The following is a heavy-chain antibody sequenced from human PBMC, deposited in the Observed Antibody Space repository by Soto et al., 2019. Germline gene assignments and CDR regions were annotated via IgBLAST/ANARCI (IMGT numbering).Heavy chain of an antibody. V-gene: IGHV4-61*01. CDR1: GASVGSGSFY. CDR3: ARVSTYYFDSSGSYTSDY. D-gene: IGHD3-22*01. CDR2: VFFSGST. J-gene: IGHJ4*02. Sequence: QVQLQESGPGLVKPSETLSVACTVSGASVGSGSFYWSWIRQPPGKGLEWIGYVFFSGSTNYNPSLKSRVTISIVTSKSRFSLTLISVTAADTAVYYCARVSTYYFDSSGSYTSDYWCQGTLVTVSS.